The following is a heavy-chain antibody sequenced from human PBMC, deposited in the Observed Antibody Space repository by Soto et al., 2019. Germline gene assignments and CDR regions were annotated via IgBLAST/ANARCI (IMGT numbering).Heavy chain of an antibody. D-gene: IGHD6-19*01. J-gene: IGHJ6*02. CDR2: IYYSGST. Sequence: PSETRSLTCTVSRGSIRRSSYYWGWIRRPPGTGLEWIGIIYYSGSTYYNPSLKSRVTISVDTSKNHFSLKLSSVTAADTAVYYCASTGIAVAGPYYYYGMDVWGQGTTGTVSS. V-gene: IGHV4-39*01. CDR3: ASTGIAVAGPYYYYGMDV. CDR1: RGSIRRSSYY.